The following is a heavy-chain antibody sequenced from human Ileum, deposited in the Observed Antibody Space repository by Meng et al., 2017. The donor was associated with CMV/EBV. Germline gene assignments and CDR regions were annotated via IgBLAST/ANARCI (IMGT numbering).Heavy chain of an antibody. CDR3: TRDANGSPDY. J-gene: IGHJ4*02. D-gene: IGHD1-26*01. Sequence: CAGSGFSFSDFYMDWVRQAPGKGLEWIGLIKTRPEDYTTQYAASVKGRFTISRDDSQNSLYLQINHLKIEDTAVYYCTRDANGSPDYWGQGTLVTVSS. CDR1: GFSFSDFY. CDR2: IKTRPEDYTT. V-gene: IGHV3-72*01.